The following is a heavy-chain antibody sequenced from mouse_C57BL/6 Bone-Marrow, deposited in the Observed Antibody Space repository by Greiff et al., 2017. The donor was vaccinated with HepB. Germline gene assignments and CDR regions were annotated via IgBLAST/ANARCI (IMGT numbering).Heavy chain of an antibody. J-gene: IGHJ3*01. CDR1: GYSFTDYN. CDR2: INPNYGTT. Sequence: EVQLVESGPELVKPGASVKISCKASGYSFTDYNMNWVKQSNGKSLEWIGVINPNYGTTSYNQKFKGKAPLTVDQSSSTAYMQLNSLTSEDSAVYYCASPYYYGSSSWFAYWGQGTLVTVSA. V-gene: IGHV1-39*01. D-gene: IGHD1-1*01. CDR3: ASPYYYGSSSWFAY.